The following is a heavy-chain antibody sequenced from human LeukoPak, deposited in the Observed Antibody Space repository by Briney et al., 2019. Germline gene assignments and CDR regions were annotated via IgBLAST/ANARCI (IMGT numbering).Heavy chain of an antibody. Sequence: GGSLRLSCAASGFSFTDAWMTWVRQAPGKGLEWVGRVRSKTAGGTTDLAAPVKGRFSISRDDSKNTLYLQMNSLKTEHTAVYYCARDLYWVFDWGQRTLVTVSS. CDR1: GFSFTDAW. V-gene: IGHV3-15*01. D-gene: IGHD3-3*01. CDR2: VRSKTAGGTT. J-gene: IGHJ4*02. CDR3: ARDLYWVFD.